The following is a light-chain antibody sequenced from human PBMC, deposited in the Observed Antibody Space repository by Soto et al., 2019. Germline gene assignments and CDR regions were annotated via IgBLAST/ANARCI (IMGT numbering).Light chain of an antibody. CDR3: QQYGGSPIT. CDR1: QSVDSN. Sequence: EILMTQSPATLSVSPGERATLSCRASQSVDSNLAWYQQKPGQAPRLLIYGASTRATGISARFSGSGSGTEFTLTISSLQSEDFGVYYCQQYGGSPITFGQGTRLEIK. J-gene: IGKJ5*01. V-gene: IGKV3-15*01. CDR2: GAS.